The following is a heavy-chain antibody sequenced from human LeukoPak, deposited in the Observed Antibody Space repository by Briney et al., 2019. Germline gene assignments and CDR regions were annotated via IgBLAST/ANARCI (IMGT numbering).Heavy chain of an antibody. CDR2: IWNDGSET. D-gene: IGHD6-13*01. Sequence: GSLRLSCAASGFIFSNYGMHWVRQAPGKRLEWVAVIWNDGSETFRADSVKGRFRIARDNSKNTLYLQMNSLRAEDTAVYFCARDMGRAWYGPPDYWGQGTLVTVSS. CDR3: ARDMGRAWYGPPDY. CDR1: GFIFSNYG. J-gene: IGHJ4*02. V-gene: IGHV3-33*01.